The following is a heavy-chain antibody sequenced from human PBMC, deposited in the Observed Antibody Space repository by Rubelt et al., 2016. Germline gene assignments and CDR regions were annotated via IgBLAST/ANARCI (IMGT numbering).Heavy chain of an antibody. V-gene: IGHV4-34*01. Sequence: QVQLQESGPGLVKPSETLSLTCTVSGAPIGGYYWSWIRQPPGKGLEWIGEINHSGSTNYNPSLKSRVTISVDTSKNQFSLKLSSVTAADTAVYYCARGLVDFRYWGQGTLVTVSS. CDR3: ARGLVDFRY. CDR2: INHSGST. D-gene: IGHD1-26*01. J-gene: IGHJ4*02. CDR1: GAPIGGYY.